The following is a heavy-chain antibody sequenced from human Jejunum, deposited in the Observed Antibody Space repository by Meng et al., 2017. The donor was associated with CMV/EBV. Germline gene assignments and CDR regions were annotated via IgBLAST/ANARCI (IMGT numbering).Heavy chain of an antibody. CDR1: GFVFNSYA. J-gene: IGHJ4*02. D-gene: IGHD2-2*01. CDR2: IRSDGSNQ. Sequence: SGFVFNSYAMPWVRQAPGKGLGWVAFIRSDGSNQYYVNSVKGRFTISRDLSTNTLYLQMSSLRAEDTAVYYCAKASSPPKFHIDHWGQGTLVTVSS. CDR3: AKASSPPKFHIDH. V-gene: IGHV3-30*02.